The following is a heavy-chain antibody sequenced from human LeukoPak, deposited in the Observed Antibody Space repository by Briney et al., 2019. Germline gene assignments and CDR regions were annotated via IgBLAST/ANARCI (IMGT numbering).Heavy chain of an antibody. Sequence: SETLSITCAVYGGSFSGYYWSWIRQPPGKGLEWIGEINHSGSTNYNPSLKSRVTISVDTSKNQFSLKLSSVTAADTAVYYCARGKRITMIVVVISPPHFDYWGQGTLVTVSS. CDR2: INHSGST. J-gene: IGHJ4*02. CDR1: GGSFSGYY. D-gene: IGHD3-22*01. CDR3: ARGKRITMIVVVISPPHFDY. V-gene: IGHV4-34*01.